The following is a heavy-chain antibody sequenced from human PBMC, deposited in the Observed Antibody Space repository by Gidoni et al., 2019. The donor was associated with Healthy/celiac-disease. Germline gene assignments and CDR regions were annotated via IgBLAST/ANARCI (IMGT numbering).Heavy chain of an antibody. Sequence: QITLKESGPTLVKPTQTLTLTCTFSGFSLSTSGVGVGWIRQPPGKALEWFALIYWNDDKRYSPSLKSRLTITKDTSKNQVVLTMTNMDPVDTATYYCAHSTQPEVVAASQGFDPWGQGTLVTVSS. CDR3: AHSTQPEVVAASQGFDP. J-gene: IGHJ5*02. V-gene: IGHV2-5*01. CDR2: IYWNDDK. CDR1: GFSLSTSGVG. D-gene: IGHD2-15*01.